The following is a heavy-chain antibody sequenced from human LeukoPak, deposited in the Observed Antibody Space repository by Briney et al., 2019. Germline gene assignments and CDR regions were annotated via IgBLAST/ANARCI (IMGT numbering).Heavy chain of an antibody. Sequence: GASVTVSCKASGFTFTNYYIHWVRQAPGQGLEWMAWINPNSGDTDYAQKFQGRVATTRDTSTSTAYMELSSLRSDDTAFYYCARDWYFDYWGQGTLDTVSS. V-gene: IGHV1-2*02. CDR1: GFTFTNYY. D-gene: IGHD1-14*01. J-gene: IGHJ4*02. CDR3: ARDWYFDY. CDR2: INPNSGDT.